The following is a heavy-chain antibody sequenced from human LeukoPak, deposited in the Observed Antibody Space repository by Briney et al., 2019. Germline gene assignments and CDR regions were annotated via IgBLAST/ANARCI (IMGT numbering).Heavy chain of an antibody. V-gene: IGHV4-59*01. J-gene: IGHJ6*03. D-gene: IGHD7-27*01. CDR3: ARGLWDYYYMDV. CDR1: GGSISSYY. CDR2: IYYGGST. Sequence: PSETLSLTCTVSGGSISSYYWSWIRQPPGKGREWSGYIYYGGSTNYNPSLKSRVTISVDTSKNQFSLKLSSVTAADTAVYYCARGLWDYYYMDVWGKGTTVTVSS.